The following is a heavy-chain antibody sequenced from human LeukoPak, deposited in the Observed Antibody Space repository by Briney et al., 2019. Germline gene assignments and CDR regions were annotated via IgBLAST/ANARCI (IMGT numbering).Heavy chain of an antibody. Sequence: ASVKVSCKASGYTFTGYYMHWVRQVPGQALAWMGWINPKSGGTNYAQKFQGRVTMTRDTSITTAYMELSRLRSDDTAVYYCARGFSGWYLSPYYLEYCGQGTPVTVSS. V-gene: IGHV1-2*02. CDR2: INPKSGGT. D-gene: IGHD6-13*01. CDR1: GYTFTGYY. CDR3: ARGFSGWYLSPYYLEY. J-gene: IGHJ4*02.